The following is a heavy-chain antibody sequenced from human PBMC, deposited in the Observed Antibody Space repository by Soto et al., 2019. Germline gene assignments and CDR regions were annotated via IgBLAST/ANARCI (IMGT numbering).Heavy chain of an antibody. Sequence: EVQLVESGGGLVQPGGSLRLSCAASGFTFSNYDMHWVRQVTGKGLEWVSAIGAAGDTYYPDSVKSRFTISRENAMNSLYLQMNSLRAEDTAVYYCASGGWGSSWYEGGSRIDYWGQGALVTVSS. J-gene: IGHJ4*02. V-gene: IGHV3-13*01. D-gene: IGHD6-13*01. CDR3: ASGGWGSSWYEGGSRIDY. CDR2: IGAAGDT. CDR1: GFTFSNYD.